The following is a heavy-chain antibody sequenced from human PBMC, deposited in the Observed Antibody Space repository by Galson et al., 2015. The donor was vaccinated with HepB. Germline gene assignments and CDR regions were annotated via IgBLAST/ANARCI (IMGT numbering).Heavy chain of an antibody. CDR1: GFTFSSYA. V-gene: IGHV3-23*01. CDR3: AKDRVTDYYDQGGFDY. D-gene: IGHD3-22*01. Sequence: SLRLSCAASGFTFSSYAMSWVRQAPGKGLEWVSAISGSGGSTYYADSVKGRFTISRDNSKNTLYLQMNSLRAEDTAVYYCAKDRVTDYYDQGGFDYWGQGTLVTVSS. CDR2: ISGSGGST. J-gene: IGHJ4*02.